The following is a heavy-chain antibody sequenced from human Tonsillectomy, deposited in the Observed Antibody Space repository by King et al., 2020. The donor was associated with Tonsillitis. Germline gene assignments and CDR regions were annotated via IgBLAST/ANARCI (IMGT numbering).Heavy chain of an antibody. J-gene: IGHJ4*02. CDR2: ISDDEAHL. CDR1: GFTFRSSA. V-gene: IGHV3-30*17. Sequence: VQLVESGGGVGQPWRALRLSCRASGFTFRSSAMHWVRPAPGKGLEWVAFISDDEAHLYYADSVNGRFTISLDNSNNTLYLQMNSLRPEDTALFYCATDRKYYFDSWGQGTLVTVSS. CDR3: ATDRKYYFDS.